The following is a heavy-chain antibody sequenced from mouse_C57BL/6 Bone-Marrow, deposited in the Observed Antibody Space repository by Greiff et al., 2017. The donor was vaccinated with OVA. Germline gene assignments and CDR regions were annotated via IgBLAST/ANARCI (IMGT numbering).Heavy chain of an antibody. CDR3: TKEPPYNYGSRNWYFDV. Sequence: EVQRVESGEGLVKPGGSLKLSCAASGFTFSSYAMSWVRQTPEKRLEWVAYISSGGDYIYYADTVKGRFTISRDNARNTLYLQMSSLKSEDTAMFYYTKEPPYNYGSRNWYFDVWGTGTTVTVSS. CDR2: ISSGGDYI. D-gene: IGHD1-1*01. CDR1: GFTFSSYA. V-gene: IGHV5-9-1*02. J-gene: IGHJ1*03.